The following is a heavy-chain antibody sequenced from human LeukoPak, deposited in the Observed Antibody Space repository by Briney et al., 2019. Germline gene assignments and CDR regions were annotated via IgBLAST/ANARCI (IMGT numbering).Heavy chain of an antibody. V-gene: IGHV3-21*01. J-gene: IGHJ4*02. D-gene: IGHD5-24*01. CDR1: GFTFSSYT. CDR3: ATQRDGYNAPFDC. Sequence: GGSLRLSCAASGFTFSSYTMTWVRQAPEKGLEWVSSISSSSSYIYYADSVKGRFTISRDNAKKSLFLQMNSLRAEDTAVYYCATQRDGYNAPFDCWGQGTLVTVSS. CDR2: ISSSSSYI.